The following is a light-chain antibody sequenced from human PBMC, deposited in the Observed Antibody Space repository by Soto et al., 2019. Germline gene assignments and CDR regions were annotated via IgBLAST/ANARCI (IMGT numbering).Light chain of an antibody. CDR1: ISVIGAYDY. Sequence: QSVLTRPASLSGSPDRPSTIPGTGPISVIGAYDYVSWYQQHPGKAPKLMIFEVNNRPSGVPNRFSGSKSGNTASLTISGLQAEDEAEYFCCSFATTCTHVFGTGTKVTVL. J-gene: IGLJ1*01. CDR3: CSFATTCTHV. V-gene: IGLV2-14*01. CDR2: EVN.